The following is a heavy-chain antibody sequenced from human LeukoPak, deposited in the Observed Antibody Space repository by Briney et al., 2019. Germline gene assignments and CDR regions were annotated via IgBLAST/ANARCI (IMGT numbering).Heavy chain of an antibody. CDR1: GFTFSSYG. CDR2: ISYDGSNK. Sequence: GRSLRLSCATSGFTFSSYGMHWVRQAPGKGLEWVAVISYDGSNKYYADSVKGRFTISRDNSKNTLYLQMNSLRAEDTAVYYCAKDHDSYDSSGYFDYWGQGTLVTVSS. J-gene: IGHJ4*02. D-gene: IGHD3-22*01. V-gene: IGHV3-30*18. CDR3: AKDHDSYDSSGYFDY.